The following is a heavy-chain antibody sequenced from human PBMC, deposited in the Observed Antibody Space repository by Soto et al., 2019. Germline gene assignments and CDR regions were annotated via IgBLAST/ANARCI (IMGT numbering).Heavy chain of an antibody. D-gene: IGHD3-9*01. CDR3: ARAPPNYGILTGPPSDY. J-gene: IGHJ4*02. Sequence: QVQLVESGGGVVQPGRSLRLSCAASGFTFSSYGMHWVRQAPGKGLEWVAVIWYDGSNKYYADSVKGRFTISRDNSNNALYRQMNSLRAEDTAVYYCARAPPNYGILTGPPSDYWGQGTLVTVSS. CDR2: IWYDGSNK. V-gene: IGHV3-33*01. CDR1: GFTFSSYG.